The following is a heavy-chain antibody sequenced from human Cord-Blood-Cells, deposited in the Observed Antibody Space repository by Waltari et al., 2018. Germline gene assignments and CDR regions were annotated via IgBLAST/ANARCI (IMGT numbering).Heavy chain of an antibody. V-gene: IGHV1-2*04. CDR1: GYTLTGYY. J-gene: IGHJ3*02. CDR2: INPNSGGT. Sequence: QVQLVQSGAEVMKPGASVKVSCKASGYTLTGYYMNWVRQAPGQGLEWMGWINPNSGGTNYAQKFQGWVTRTRDTSISTAYMELSRLRSDDTAVYYCARGSGRELDAFDIWGQVTMVTVSS. CDR3: ARGSGRELDAFDI. D-gene: IGHD3-10*01.